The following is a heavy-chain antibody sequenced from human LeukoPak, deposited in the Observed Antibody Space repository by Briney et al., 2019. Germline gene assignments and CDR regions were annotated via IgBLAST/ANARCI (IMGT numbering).Heavy chain of an antibody. Sequence: SETLSITCAVYGGSFSGYYWSWIRQPPGKGLEWIGEINHSGSTNYNPSLKSRVTISVDTSKNQFSLKLSSVTAADTAVYYCARVQDYDILTGIPPYYFDYWGQGTLVTVSS. CDR3: ARVQDYDILTGIPPYYFDY. CDR1: GGSFSGYY. D-gene: IGHD3-9*01. V-gene: IGHV4-34*01. CDR2: INHSGST. J-gene: IGHJ4*02.